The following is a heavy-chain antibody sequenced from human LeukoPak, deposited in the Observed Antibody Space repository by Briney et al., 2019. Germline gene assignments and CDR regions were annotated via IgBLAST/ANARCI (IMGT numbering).Heavy chain of an antibody. CDR3: ARLVGASWFDS. D-gene: IGHD1-26*01. J-gene: IGHJ5*01. V-gene: IGHV6-1*01. CDR2: TYYRSKWYN. CDR1: GDCVSTNSAT. Sequence: SQTLSLTCAISGDCVSTNSATWTWLRQSPSRGLEWLGRTYYRSKWYNDYAVSMKSRITINLDTSKNQFSLQLNSVTPEDTAVYYCARLVGASWFDSWGQGTLVTVSS.